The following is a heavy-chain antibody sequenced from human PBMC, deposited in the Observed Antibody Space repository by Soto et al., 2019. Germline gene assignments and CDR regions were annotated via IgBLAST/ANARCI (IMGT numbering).Heavy chain of an antibody. Sequence: SETLSLTCTVSGGSISSGGYYWSWIRQHPGKGLEWIGYIYYSGSTYYNPSLKSRVTISVDTSKNQFSLKLSSVTAADTAVYYCARGGKKYYGMDVWGQATTVTVSS. CDR2: IYYSGST. CDR3: ARGGKKYYGMDV. CDR1: GGSISSGGYY. V-gene: IGHV4-31*03. J-gene: IGHJ6*02.